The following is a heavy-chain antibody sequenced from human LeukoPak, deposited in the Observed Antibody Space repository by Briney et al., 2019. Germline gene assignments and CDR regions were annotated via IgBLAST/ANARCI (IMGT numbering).Heavy chain of an antibody. J-gene: IGHJ4*02. CDR2: TYYRSKWYN. CDR1: GDSVPSNTAA. V-gene: IGHV6-1*01. D-gene: IGHD6-13*01. CDR3: ARVKGSWYLRGSFDY. Sequence: SQTLSLTCAISGDSVPSNTAAWNWIRQSPSRGLEWLGRTYYRSKWYNDYALSVKSRITINPDTSKNQVSLQLNSVTPEDTAVYYCARVKGSWYLRGSFDYWGQGTLVTVSS.